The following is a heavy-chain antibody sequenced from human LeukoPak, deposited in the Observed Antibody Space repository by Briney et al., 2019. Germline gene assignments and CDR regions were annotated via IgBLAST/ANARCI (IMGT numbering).Heavy chain of an antibody. CDR2: IYHSGST. J-gene: IGHJ4*02. V-gene: IGHV4-4*02. CDR1: GGSISSDNW. Sequence: PSETLSLTCAASGGSISSDNWWIWVRQPPGKGLEWIGEIYHSGSTYYNPSLNSRVTISIDTSKNQFSLRLSSVTAADTAVYYCARQMNTVTADYWGQGTLVTVSS. D-gene: IGHD4-17*01. CDR3: ARQMNTVTADY.